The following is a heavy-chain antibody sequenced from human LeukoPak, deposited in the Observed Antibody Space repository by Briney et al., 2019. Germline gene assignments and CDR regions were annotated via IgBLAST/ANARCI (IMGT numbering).Heavy chain of an antibody. V-gene: IGHV4-31*03. CDR2: IYYSGST. J-gene: IGHJ4*02. Sequence: SETLSLTCTVSGGSISSGGYYWSWIRQHPGKGLEWIGYIYYSGSTYYNPSLKSRVTISVDTSKNQFSLKLSSVTAADTAVYYCVEAPNPYYFDDWGQGTLVTVSS. CDR3: VEAPNPYYFDD. D-gene: IGHD5-24*01. CDR1: GGSISSGGYY.